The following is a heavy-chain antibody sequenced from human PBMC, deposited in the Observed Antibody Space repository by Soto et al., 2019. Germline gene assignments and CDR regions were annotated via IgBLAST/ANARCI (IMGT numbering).Heavy chain of an antibody. J-gene: IGHJ5*02. D-gene: IGHD2-15*01. CDR2: INHSGST. CDR3: ACENQPSDCSGGSCYYAPRGYNWFDP. V-gene: IGHV4-34*01. Sequence: SETLSLTCAVYGGSFSGYYWSWIRQPPGKGLEWIGEINHSGSTNYNPSLKSRVTISVDTSKNQFSLKLSSVTAADTAVYYCACENQPSDCSGGSCYYAPRGYNWFDPWGQGTLVTVSS. CDR1: GGSFSGYY.